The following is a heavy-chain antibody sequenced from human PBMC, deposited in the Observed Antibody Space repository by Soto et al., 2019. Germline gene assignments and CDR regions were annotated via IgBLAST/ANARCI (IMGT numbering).Heavy chain of an antibody. CDR1: GGYFSGYY. CDR2: INHSGST. V-gene: IGHV4-34*01. CDR3: ARLLSRPPFCGGTFVLSSAPN. D-gene: IGHD2-21*01. Sequence: SETLSLTCAVYGGYFSGYYWSWIRQPPGKGLEWIGEINHSGSTNYNPSLKSRVTISVDTSKNQFSLKLSSVTAADTAVYYCARLLSRPPFCGGTFVLSSAPNWGQGTLVTVSS. J-gene: IGHJ4*02.